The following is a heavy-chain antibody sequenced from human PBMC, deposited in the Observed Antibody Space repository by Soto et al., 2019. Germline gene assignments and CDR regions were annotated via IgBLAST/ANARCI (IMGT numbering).Heavy chain of an antibody. V-gene: IGHV5-51*01. D-gene: IGHD3-22*01. CDR2: IYPGNSDT. CDR3: VRPDSSGYYPDH. Sequence: VESLKISCNGSGYSFAGYWIAWVRQMPWKGLEWMGIIYPGNSDTRYSPSFQGQVTLSAEQSINTAYLQWSSLKASDTAMYYCVRPDSSGYYPDHWGQGTLVTVSS. CDR1: GYSFAGYW. J-gene: IGHJ4*02.